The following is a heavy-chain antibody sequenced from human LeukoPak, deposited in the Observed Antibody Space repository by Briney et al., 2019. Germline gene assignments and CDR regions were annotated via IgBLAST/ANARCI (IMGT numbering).Heavy chain of an antibody. CDR3: AKVGGRDY. J-gene: IGHJ4*02. CDR2: ISWNSGSI. Sequence: QTGGSLRLSCAASGFTFDDYAMHWVRQAPGKGLEWVSGISWNSGSIGYADSVKGRFTISRDNAKNSLYLQMNSLRAEDTALYYCAKVGGRDYWGQGTLVTVSS. CDR1: GFTFDDYA. D-gene: IGHD2-15*01. V-gene: IGHV3-9*01.